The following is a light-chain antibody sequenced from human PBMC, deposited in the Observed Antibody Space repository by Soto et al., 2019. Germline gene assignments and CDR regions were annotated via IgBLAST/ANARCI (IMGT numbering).Light chain of an antibody. CDR2: EAS. CDR1: QTVSSS. J-gene: IGKJ4*01. CDR3: RQHINWPRT. Sequence: EIVLTQSPATLSLSPGERATLSCRASQTVSSSLAWYQQKPGQAPRLLIYEASNRATGIPARFSGSGSGADFTLTISSLEPEDFALYYCRQHINWPRTVGGGTNVDIK. V-gene: IGKV3-11*01.